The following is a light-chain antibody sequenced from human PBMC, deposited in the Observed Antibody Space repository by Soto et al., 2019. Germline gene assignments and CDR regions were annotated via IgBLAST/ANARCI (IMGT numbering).Light chain of an antibody. Sequence: QSVLTQPASVSGSPGQSITISCTGTSRDVGGYVSWYQQHPGKAPKLMIYEVSNRPSGVSNRFSGSKSGNTASLTISGLQAEDEADYYCRSYTSSNTVVFGGGTQLT. CDR1: SRDVGGY. CDR3: RSYTSSNTVV. CDR2: EVS. V-gene: IGLV2-14*01. J-gene: IGLJ2*01.